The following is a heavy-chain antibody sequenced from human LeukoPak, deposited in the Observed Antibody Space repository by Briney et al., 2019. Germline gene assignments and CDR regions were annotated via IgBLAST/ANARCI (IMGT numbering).Heavy chain of an antibody. CDR2: IYYSGST. D-gene: IGHD2-8*01. CDR3: ARFIVLMGSFDY. Sequence: KPSETLSLTCTVSGGSISGHYWSWIRQPPGKGLEWIGYIYYSGSTNYNPSLKSRVTISVDTSKNQFSLKLSSVTAADTAVYYCARFIVLMGSFDYWGQGTLVTVSS. J-gene: IGHJ4*02. V-gene: IGHV4-59*11. CDR1: GGSISGHY.